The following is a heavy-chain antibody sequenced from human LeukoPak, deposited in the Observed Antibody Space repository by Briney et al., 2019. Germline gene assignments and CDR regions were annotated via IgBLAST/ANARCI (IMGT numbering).Heavy chain of an antibody. CDR3: AKDSGYYYGSGSYRAPYYGMDV. Sequence: GGSLRLSCAASGFTFDDYAMLWVRQAPGKGLEWVSGISWNSGSTGYADSVKGRFTISRDNAKNSLYLQMNSLRAEDTALYYCAKDSGYYYGSGSYRAPYYGMDVWGQGTTVTVSS. D-gene: IGHD3-10*01. J-gene: IGHJ6*02. V-gene: IGHV3-9*01. CDR2: ISWNSGST. CDR1: GFTFDDYA.